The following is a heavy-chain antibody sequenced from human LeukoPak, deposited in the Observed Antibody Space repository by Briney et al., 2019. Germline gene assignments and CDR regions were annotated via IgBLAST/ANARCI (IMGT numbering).Heavy chain of an antibody. J-gene: IGHJ4*02. Sequence: GGSLRLSCAASGFTFSNCAMSWVRQAPEKGLEWVSGISGSGSSTYYADSVKGRSTISRDNSENTLSLQMNSLRADDTAIYYCAKSCNSGNCYYNYWGQGTLVTVSS. CDR1: GFTFSNCA. D-gene: IGHD2/OR15-2a*01. CDR2: ISGSGSST. CDR3: AKSCNSGNCYYNY. V-gene: IGHV3-23*01.